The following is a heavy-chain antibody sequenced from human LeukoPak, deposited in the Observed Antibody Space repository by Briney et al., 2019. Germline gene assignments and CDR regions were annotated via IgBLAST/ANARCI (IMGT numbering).Heavy chain of an antibody. CDR3: ASGRHQGGVS. D-gene: IGHD6-13*01. V-gene: IGHV4-34*01. Sequence: KPSETLSLTCAVYGGSFSGYYWSWIRQPPGKGLEWIGEINHSGSTNYNPSLKSRVTISVDTSKNQFSLKLSSVTAADTAVYYCASGRHQGGVSWGQGTLVTVSS. CDR2: INHSGST. J-gene: IGHJ4*02. CDR1: GGSFSGYY.